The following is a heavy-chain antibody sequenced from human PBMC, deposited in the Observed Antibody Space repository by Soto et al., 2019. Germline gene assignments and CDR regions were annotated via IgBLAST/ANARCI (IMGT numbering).Heavy chain of an antibody. CDR1: GYTFTSYY. CDR2: INPSGGST. V-gene: IGHV1-46*01. D-gene: IGHD3-22*01. J-gene: IGHJ6*02. Sequence: GASVKVSCKASGYTFTSYYMHWVRQAPGQGLEWMGIINPSGGSTSYAQKFQGRVTMTRDATTSTVYMELSSLRSEDTAVYYCARELPKYYYDSSGSLSQYYYYYGMDVWGQGTTVTVSS. CDR3: ARELPKYYYDSSGSLSQYYYYYGMDV.